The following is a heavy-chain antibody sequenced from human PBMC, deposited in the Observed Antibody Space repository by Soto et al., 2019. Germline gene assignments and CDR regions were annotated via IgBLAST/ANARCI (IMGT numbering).Heavy chain of an antibody. Sequence: EVQLLESGGGLVQPGGSLRLSCAASGFTFSSYAMSWVRQAPGKGLEWVSSMSGAGGSAYDADSEKGRFTISRDNSKSTMYHQMNSLRAENTAVYYCAKGPIFGVENIYDYWGQGTLVTVSS. J-gene: IGHJ4*02. CDR2: MSGAGGSA. D-gene: IGHD3-3*01. CDR1: GFTFSSYA. CDR3: AKGPIFGVENIYDY. V-gene: IGHV3-23*01.